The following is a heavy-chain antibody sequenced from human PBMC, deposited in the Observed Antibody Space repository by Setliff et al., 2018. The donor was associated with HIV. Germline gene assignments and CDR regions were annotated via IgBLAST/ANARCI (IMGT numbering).Heavy chain of an antibody. D-gene: IGHD2-15*01. J-gene: IGHJ6*03. CDR2: ISAYNGNT. CDR1: GYTFTSYA. Sequence: ASVKVSCKASGYTFTSYAMHWVRQAPGQGLEWMGWISAYNGNTNYAQMLQGRVTMTTDTSTSTAYMELRSLRSDDTAVYYCARGGYCSGGSCYPLNDYFYYMDVWGKGTTVTVSS. CDR3: ARGGYCSGGSCYPLNDYFYYMDV. V-gene: IGHV1-18*01.